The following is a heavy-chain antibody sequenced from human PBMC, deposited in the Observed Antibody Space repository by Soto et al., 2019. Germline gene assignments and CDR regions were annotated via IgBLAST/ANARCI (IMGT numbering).Heavy chain of an antibody. Sequence: VQLVESGGGVVQPGRSLRLSCAASGFTFSSYAMHWVRQAPGKGLEWVAVISYDGSNKYYADSVKGRFTISRDNSKNTLYLQMNSLRAEDTAVYYCARAFAYFFGTGTTTYWGQGTLVTVSS. D-gene: IGHD1-7*01. CDR1: GFTFSSYA. CDR3: ARAFAYFFGTGTTTY. V-gene: IGHV3-30-3*01. J-gene: IGHJ4*02. CDR2: ISYDGSNK.